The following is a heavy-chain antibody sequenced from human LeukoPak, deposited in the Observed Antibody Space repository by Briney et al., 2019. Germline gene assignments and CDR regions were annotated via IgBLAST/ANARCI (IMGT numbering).Heavy chain of an antibody. CDR3: ARGLGTVARFDY. J-gene: IGHJ4*02. Sequence: GESLKISCKGSGXSFISYWSGWVRQMPGKGLECMGIIYPGDSDTRYSPSFQGQVTISADKSITTAYLQWSILKASDTAMYYCARGLGTVARFDYWGQGTLVTVSA. CDR1: GXSFISYW. V-gene: IGHV5-51*01. D-gene: IGHD5-12*01. CDR2: IYPGDSDT.